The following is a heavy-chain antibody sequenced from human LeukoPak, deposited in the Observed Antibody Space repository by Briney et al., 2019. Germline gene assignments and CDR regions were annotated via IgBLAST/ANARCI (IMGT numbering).Heavy chain of an antibody. CDR1: GFTFSNYW. V-gene: IGHV3-74*01. D-gene: IGHD6-19*01. Sequence: GGSLRLSCAASGFTFSNYWMHWVRQAPGKGLVWVSRINSGGSSTYYADSVKGRFTIFRDNAKNTLYLQMNSLRAEDTAIYYCVRGYSSDSGLRWGQGTLVTVSS. CDR2: INSGGSST. J-gene: IGHJ4*02. CDR3: VRGYSSDSGLR.